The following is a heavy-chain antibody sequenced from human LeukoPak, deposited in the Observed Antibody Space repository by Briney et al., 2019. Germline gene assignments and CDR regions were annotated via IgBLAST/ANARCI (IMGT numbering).Heavy chain of an antibody. V-gene: IGHV3-48*03. D-gene: IGHD1-1*01. CDR1: GFNFSSCA. CDR2: IRSGGTNI. J-gene: IGHJ4*02. CDR3: ARDISAWASNDILGDY. Sequence: GGSLRLSCAASGFNFSSCAMTWVRQAPGKGLEWVSYIRSGGTNIHYADSVKGRFTISRDNAKNSLYLQMNNLRAEDTAVYYCARDISAWASNDILGDYWGQGTLVTVSS.